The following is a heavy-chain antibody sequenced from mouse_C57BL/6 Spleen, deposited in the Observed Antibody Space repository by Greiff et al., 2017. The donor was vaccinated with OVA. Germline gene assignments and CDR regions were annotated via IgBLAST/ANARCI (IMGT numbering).Heavy chain of an antibody. CDR1: GYTFTSYW. J-gene: IGHJ2*01. V-gene: IGHV1-55*01. CDR3: ARRAFSNLYYFDY. CDR2: FYPGSGST. Sequence: QVQLQQPGAELVKPGASVKMSCKASGYTFTSYWITWVKQRPGQGLEWIGDFYPGSGSTNYNEKFKSKATLTVDTSSSTAYMQLSSLTSEDAAVDYCARRAFSNLYYFDYWGQGTTLTVSS. D-gene: IGHD2-5*01.